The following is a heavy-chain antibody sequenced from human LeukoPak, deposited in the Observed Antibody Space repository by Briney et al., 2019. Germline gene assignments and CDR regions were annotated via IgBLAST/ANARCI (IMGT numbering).Heavy chain of an antibody. D-gene: IGHD5-18*01. CDR3: ARGADTAMVYYYYYMDV. V-gene: IGHV1-46*01. CDR2: INPSGGST. J-gene: IGHJ6*03. Sequence: GASVKVSCKASGYTFTSYYMHWVRQAPGQGLEWMGIINPSGGSTSYAQKFQGRVTMTRDMSTSTVYMELSSLRSEDTAVYYCARGADTAMVYYYYYMDVWGKGTTVTVSS. CDR1: GYTFTSYY.